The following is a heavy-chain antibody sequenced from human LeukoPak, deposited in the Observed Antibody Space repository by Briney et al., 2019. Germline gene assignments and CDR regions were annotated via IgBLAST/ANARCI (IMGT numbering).Heavy chain of an antibody. V-gene: IGHV1-2*02. CDR2: INPNSGGT. J-gene: IGHJ4*02. CDR3: ALLYSGSYYSSLYYFDY. Sequence: ASVKVSCKASGYTFTGYYMHWVRQAPGQGLEWMGWINPNSGGTNYAQKFQGRVTMTRDTSISTAYMEPSRLRSDDTAVYYCALLYSGSYYSSLYYFDYWGQGTLVTVSS. D-gene: IGHD1-26*01. CDR1: GYTFTGYY.